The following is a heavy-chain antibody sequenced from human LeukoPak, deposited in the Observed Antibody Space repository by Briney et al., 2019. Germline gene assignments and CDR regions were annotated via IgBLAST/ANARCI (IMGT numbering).Heavy chain of an antibody. D-gene: IGHD4-11*01. J-gene: IGHJ2*01. CDR2: INSDGSSA. CDR1: EFTFNDYW. V-gene: IGHV3-74*01. Sequence: GGSLRLSCEASEFTFNDYWMHWVRQGPGKGLVWVSRINSDGSSASYADSVKGRFTISRDNAKNTLYLQMNSLRAEDTAVYYCARGSPTPNSRYFDLWGRGTLVTVSS. CDR3: ARGSPTPNSRYFDL.